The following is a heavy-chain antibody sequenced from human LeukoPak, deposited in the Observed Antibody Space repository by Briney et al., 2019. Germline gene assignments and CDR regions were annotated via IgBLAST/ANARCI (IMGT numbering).Heavy chain of an antibody. V-gene: IGHV4-38-2*02. D-gene: IGHD4-11*01. CDR1: EYSISSGYY. CDR2: INHSGST. CDR3: ASLRERSYYARGFDY. J-gene: IGHJ4*02. Sequence: KTSETLSLTCTVSEYSISSGYYWSWIRQPPGKGLEWIGEINHSGSTNYNPSLKSRVTISVDTSKNQFSLKLSSVTAADTAVHYCASLRERSYYARGFDYWGQGTLVTVSS.